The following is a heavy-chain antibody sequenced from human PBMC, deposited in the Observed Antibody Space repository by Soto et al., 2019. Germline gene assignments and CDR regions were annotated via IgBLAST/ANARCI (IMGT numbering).Heavy chain of an antibody. Sequence: GGSLRLSCAASGFTFSGSAMHWVRQASGKGLEWVGRIRSKANSYATAYAASVKGRFTISRDDSKNTAYLQMNSLKTEDTAVYYCTRPLGGYYFDYWGQGTLVTVSS. CDR2: IRSKANSYAT. CDR3: TRPLGGYYFDY. V-gene: IGHV3-73*01. J-gene: IGHJ4*02. CDR1: GFTFSGSA. D-gene: IGHD3-16*01.